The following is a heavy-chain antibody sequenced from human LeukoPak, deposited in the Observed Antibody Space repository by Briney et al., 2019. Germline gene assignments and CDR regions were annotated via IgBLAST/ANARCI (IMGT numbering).Heavy chain of an antibody. V-gene: IGHV4-59*08. D-gene: IGHD3-10*01. CDR2: ISYSGTT. J-gene: IGHJ5*02. CDR1: GGSINSSY. Sequence: PSETLSVTCTVSGGSINSSYWNWVRQPQGKGLEWIGRISYSGTTNYNHSPKRRVTISSDTSKNQFSLKLTSVTAADTAVYYRARREVEMRASASGNWLGPWGQGTLVTVSS. CDR3: ARREVEMRASASGNWLGP.